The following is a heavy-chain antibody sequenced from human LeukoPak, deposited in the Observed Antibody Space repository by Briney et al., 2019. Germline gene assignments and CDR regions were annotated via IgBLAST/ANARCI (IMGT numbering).Heavy chain of an antibody. Sequence: PSETLSLTCTVSGGSISSYYWSWIRQPAGKGLEWIGYIYYSGSTNYNPSLKSRVTISVDTSKNQFSLKLTSVTAADTAVYYCARANVVTASDYWGQGTLVTVAS. CDR1: GGSISSYY. CDR3: ARANVVTASDY. J-gene: IGHJ4*02. V-gene: IGHV4-59*01. CDR2: IYYSGST. D-gene: IGHD2-21*02.